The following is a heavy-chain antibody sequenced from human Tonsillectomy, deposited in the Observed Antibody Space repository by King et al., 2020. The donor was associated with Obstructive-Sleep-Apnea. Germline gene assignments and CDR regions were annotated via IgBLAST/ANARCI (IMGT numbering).Heavy chain of an antibody. CDR1: GITFINYW. V-gene: IGHV3-7*01. J-gene: IGHJ4*02. D-gene: IGHD6-19*01. CDR3: AGGRGWLIDY. CDR2: IKQDGSEK. Sequence: VQLVESGGGLVQPGGSLRLSCGASGITFINYWMNWVRQAPGMGPEWVAIIKQDGSEKFYVDSVKGLFTISRDNAKNSLYLQMNSLRDEDTAVYYCAGGRGWLIDYWGQGTLVTVSS.